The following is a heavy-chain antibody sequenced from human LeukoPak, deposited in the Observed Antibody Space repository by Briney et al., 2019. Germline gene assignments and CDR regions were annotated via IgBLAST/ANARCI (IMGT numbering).Heavy chain of an antibody. CDR1: GFTFSSYG. CDR2: IRNDGSNR. D-gene: IGHD4-11*01. CDR3: AKGIGYSNNYYYMDV. Sequence: PGGSLRLSCAVSGFTFSSYGMHWVRQAPGKGLEWVAFIRNDGSNRYYADSMKGRFTISRDNSKNTLYLQVNSLRAEDTAVYYCAKGIGYSNNYYYMDVWGRGTTVTVSS. J-gene: IGHJ6*03. V-gene: IGHV3-30*02.